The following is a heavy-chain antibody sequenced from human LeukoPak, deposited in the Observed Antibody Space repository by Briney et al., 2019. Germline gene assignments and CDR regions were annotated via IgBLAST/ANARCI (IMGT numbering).Heavy chain of an antibody. V-gene: IGHV3-23*01. CDR1: GFTFSSYA. D-gene: IGHD3-9*01. J-gene: IGHJ4*02. CDR3: AKGSGYDTDFDY. CDR2: ISGSGGNT. Sequence: GGSLRLSCAASGFTFSSYAMSWVRQAPGKGLEWVSGISGSGGNTYYADSVKGRFTISRDNSKNTLHLQMNSLRAEDTAVYYCAKGSGYDTDFDYWGQGTLATVSS.